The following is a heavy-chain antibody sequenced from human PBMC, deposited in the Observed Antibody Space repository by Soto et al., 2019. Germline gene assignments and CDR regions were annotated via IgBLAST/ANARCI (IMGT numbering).Heavy chain of an antibody. CDR1: GYSFSNYW. J-gene: IGHJ4*02. CDR3: ARLSVDYYDSSGYPLFDY. Sequence: GESLKISCKGSGYSFSNYWIGWVRQMPGKGLEWMGIIYPGDSDTRYSPSFPGQVTISADKSVSTAYLQWSSLKASDTAMYYCARLSVDYYDSSGYPLFDYWGQGTLVTVSS. CDR2: IYPGDSDT. V-gene: IGHV5-51*01. D-gene: IGHD3-22*01.